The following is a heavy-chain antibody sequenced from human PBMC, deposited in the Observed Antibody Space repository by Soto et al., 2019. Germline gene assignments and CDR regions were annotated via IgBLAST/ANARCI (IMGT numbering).Heavy chain of an antibody. V-gene: IGHV1-2*02. CDR2: INPNSGGT. Sequence: QVQLVQSGAEVKKPGASVKVSCKASGYTFTGYYMHWVRQAPGQGLAWMGWINPNSGGTNYAQKFQGRVTMTRDTSISTAYMERSRLRSGDTAVYYCARDLDGGITMVRGVPKRYYYYYGMDVWGQGTTVTVSS. J-gene: IGHJ6*02. D-gene: IGHD3-10*01. CDR1: GYTFTGYY. CDR3: ARDLDGGITMVRGVPKRYYYYYGMDV.